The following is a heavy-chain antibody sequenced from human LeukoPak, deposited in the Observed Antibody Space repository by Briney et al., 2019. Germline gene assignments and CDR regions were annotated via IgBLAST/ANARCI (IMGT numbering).Heavy chain of an antibody. J-gene: IGHJ3*02. Sequence: GGSLRLSCAASGFTVSSNYMSWVRQAPGKGLEWVSFIYSSGSTYYADSVKGRFTISRDNSKNTLYLQMNSLRAEDTAVYYCAKAGSSGSTVSDFDIWGQGTMVTVSS. V-gene: IGHV3-66*01. CDR1: GFTVSSNY. CDR2: IYSSGST. D-gene: IGHD3-22*01. CDR3: AKAGSSGSTVSDFDI.